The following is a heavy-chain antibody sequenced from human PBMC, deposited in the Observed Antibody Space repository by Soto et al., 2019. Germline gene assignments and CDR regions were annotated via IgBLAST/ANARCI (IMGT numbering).Heavy chain of an antibody. J-gene: IGHJ3*02. V-gene: IGHV3-7*05. CDR1: GFTFSNYW. Sequence: EVQLVESGGGLVQSGGSLRLSCVASGFTFSNYWMTWVRQAPGKGLEWVANIKRDGSEKYLVDSVRGRFTISRDNAKNSLYLQLNSLRVEDTAVYYCAKDGNYCDGGMCYDVFDIWGQGTMVTVSS. D-gene: IGHD3-22*01. CDR3: AKDGNYCDGGMCYDVFDI. CDR2: IKRDGSEK.